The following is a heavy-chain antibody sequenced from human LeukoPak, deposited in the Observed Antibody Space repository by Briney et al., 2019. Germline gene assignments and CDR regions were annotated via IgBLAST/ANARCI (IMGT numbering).Heavy chain of an antibody. D-gene: IGHD2-2*03. CDR3: AREEVGGYCSSTSCSGYFDY. CDR1: GYTFTGYY. Sequence: ASVTVSCKASGYTFTGYYMHWVRQAPGQGLEWMGWINPNSGGTNYAQKFQGRVTMTRDTSISTAYMELSRLRSDDTAVYYCAREEVGGYCSSTSCSGYFDYWGQGTLVTVSS. V-gene: IGHV1-2*02. J-gene: IGHJ4*02. CDR2: INPNSGGT.